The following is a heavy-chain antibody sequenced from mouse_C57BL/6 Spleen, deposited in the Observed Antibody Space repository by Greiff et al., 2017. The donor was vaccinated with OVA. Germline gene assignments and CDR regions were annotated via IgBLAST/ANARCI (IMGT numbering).Heavy chain of an antibody. CDR1: GYSFTGYY. V-gene: IGHV1-42*01. J-gene: IGHJ3*01. CDR2: INPSTGGT. CDR3: ARPYSNPRGFAY. Sequence: VQLKQSGPELVKPGASVKISCKASGYSFTGYYMNWVKQSPEKSLEWIGEINPSTGGTTYNQKFKAKATLTVDKSSSTAYMQLKSLTSEDSAVYYCARPYSNPRGFAYWGQGTLVTVSA. D-gene: IGHD2-5*01.